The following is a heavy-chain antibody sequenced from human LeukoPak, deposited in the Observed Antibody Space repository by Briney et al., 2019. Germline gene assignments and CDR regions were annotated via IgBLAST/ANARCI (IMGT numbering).Heavy chain of an antibody. D-gene: IGHD3-9*01. V-gene: IGHV3-43D*03. CDR3: AKDASYDILTGYIDY. CDR1: GFTFDDYA. CDR2: ISWDGGST. J-gene: IGHJ4*02. Sequence: GWSLRLSCAASGFTFDDYAMHWVRQAPGKGLEWVSLISWDGGSTYYADSVKGRFTISRDNSKNSLYLQMNSLRAEDTALYYCAKDASYDILTGYIDYWGQRTLVTVSS.